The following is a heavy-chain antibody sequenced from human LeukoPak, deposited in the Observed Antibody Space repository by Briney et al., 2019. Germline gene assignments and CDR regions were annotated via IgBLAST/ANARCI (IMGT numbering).Heavy chain of an antibody. CDR1: GDSVSSNSAA. CDR3: VRGVTVTGYYFDY. J-gene: IGHJ4*02. D-gene: IGHD6-19*01. Sequence: SQTLSLTCAISGDSVSSNSAAWNWIRQSPSRGLEWLGRTYYRSKWYNDYAVSVKCRITINPDTSRNQFSLQLNSVTPEDTAVYYCVRGVTVTGYYFDYWGQGTLITVSS. V-gene: IGHV6-1*01. CDR2: TYYRSKWYN.